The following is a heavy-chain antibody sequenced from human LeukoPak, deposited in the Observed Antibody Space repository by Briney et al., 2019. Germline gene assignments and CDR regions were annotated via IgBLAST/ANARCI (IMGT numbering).Heavy chain of an antibody. D-gene: IGHD2-15*01. V-gene: IGHV4-59*01. J-gene: IGHJ4*02. Sequence: PSETLSLTCTVSGGSISSYYWSWIRQPPGKGLEWIGYIYHSGSTYYNPSLKSRVTISVDRSKNQFSLKLSSVTAADTAVYYCARGFCSGGHCYRTFFDYWGQGTLVTVSS. CDR3: ARGFCSGGHCYRTFFDY. CDR1: GGSISSYY. CDR2: IYHSGST.